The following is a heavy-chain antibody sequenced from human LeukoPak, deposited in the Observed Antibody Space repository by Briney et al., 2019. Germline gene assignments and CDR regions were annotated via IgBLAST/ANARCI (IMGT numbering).Heavy chain of an antibody. D-gene: IGHD2-15*01. CDR3: ATVGGGYYFDY. CDR2: VDPEDGET. CDR1: GYTFTDYY. J-gene: IGHJ4*02. Sequence: ASVKISCKVSGYTFTDYYMHWVQQAPGKGLDWMGLVDPEDGETIYAETFQVRVTITADSSTDTAYTAPSSLGSEDTAACYCATVGGGYYFDYWGQGTLVTVSS. V-gene: IGHV1-69-2*01.